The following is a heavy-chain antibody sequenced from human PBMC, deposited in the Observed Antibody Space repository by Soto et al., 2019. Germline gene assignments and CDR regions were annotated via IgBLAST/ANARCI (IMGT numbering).Heavy chain of an antibody. V-gene: IGHV4-59*01. D-gene: IGHD2-2*01. J-gene: IGHJ5*02. CDR3: ARVLGDIVVVPAAYNWFDP. Sequence: SETLSLTCTVSGGSISSYYWSWIRQPPGKGLEWIGYIYYSGSTYYNPSLKSRVTISVDTSKNQFSLKLSSVTAADTAVYYCARVLGDIVVVPAAYNWFDPWGQGTLVTVSS. CDR2: IYYSGST. CDR1: GGSISSYY.